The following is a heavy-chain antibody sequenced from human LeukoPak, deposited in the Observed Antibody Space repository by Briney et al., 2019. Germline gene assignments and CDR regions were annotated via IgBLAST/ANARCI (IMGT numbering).Heavy chain of an antibody. D-gene: IGHD3-10*01. V-gene: IGHV4-59*01. CDR3: ARTIWFGESPDGIPRFDP. Sequence: PSETLSLTCTVSGGSISSYYWSWIRQPPGKGLEWIGYIYYSGSTNYNPSLKSRVTISVDTSKNQFSLKLSSVTAADTAVYYCARTIWFGESPDGIPRFDPWGQGTLVTVSS. CDR1: GGSISSYY. J-gene: IGHJ5*02. CDR2: IYYSGST.